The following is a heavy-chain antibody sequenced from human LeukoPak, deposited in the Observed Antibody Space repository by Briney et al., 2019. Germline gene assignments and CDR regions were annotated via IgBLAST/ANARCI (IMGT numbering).Heavy chain of an antibody. Sequence: SETLSLTCAVSGDSISSGAYSWSWIRQTPGRGLEWIGYIYRSGSTYYNPSLKSPVPLSLDRSQNQFSLSVSSVTAADTAVYYCARRALAGYWFDPWGQGTLVTVSS. V-gene: IGHV4-30-2*01. J-gene: IGHJ5*02. CDR3: ARRALAGYWFDP. CDR2: IYRSGST. D-gene: IGHD6-19*01. CDR1: GDSISSGAYS.